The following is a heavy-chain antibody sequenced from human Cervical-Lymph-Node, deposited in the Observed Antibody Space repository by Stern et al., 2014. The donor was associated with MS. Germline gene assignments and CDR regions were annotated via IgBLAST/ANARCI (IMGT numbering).Heavy chain of an antibody. D-gene: IGHD3-10*01. Sequence: VQLVESGGGLMQPGGALSLSCAASGVTVSRSYMSWVRQAPGQGQDVVSVIYSAVPKYYPDSVKGRFTTSRDTSKNTLNLQMNSLRAEDTAVYYCARDPNYGSGYWGQGTLVTVSS. CDR1: GVTVSRSY. CDR3: ARDPNYGSGY. CDR2: IYSAVPK. V-gene: IGHV3-53*01. J-gene: IGHJ4*02.